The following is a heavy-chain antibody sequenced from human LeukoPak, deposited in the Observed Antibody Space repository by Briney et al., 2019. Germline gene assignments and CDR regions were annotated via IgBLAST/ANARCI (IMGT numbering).Heavy chain of an antibody. CDR3: ARAGNYYGRHTNWFDP. Sequence: GGSLRLSCAASGFTFSSYTMNWVRQAPGKGLEWVSSISSGSSYIYYADSVKGRFTISRDNAKNSLYLQMNSLRAEDTAVYYCARAGNYYGRHTNWFDPWGQGTLVTVSS. J-gene: IGHJ5*02. D-gene: IGHD3-10*01. V-gene: IGHV3-21*01. CDR2: ISSGSSYI. CDR1: GFTFSSYT.